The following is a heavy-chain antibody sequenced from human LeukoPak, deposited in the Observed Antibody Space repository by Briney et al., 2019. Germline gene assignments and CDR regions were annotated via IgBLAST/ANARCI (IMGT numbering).Heavy chain of an antibody. D-gene: IGHD6-13*01. CDR2: INPTSGGT. CDR3: ARVNSSSWYLHYYYYYMDV. CDR1: GYTFTRYY. J-gene: IGHJ6*03. V-gene: IGHV1-2*02. Sequence: ASVKVSCKTSGYTFTRYYMHWVRQAPGQGLEWMGWINPTSGGTNYAQKFQGRVTMTTDTSTSTAYMELRSLRPDDTAVYYCARVNSSSWYLHYYYYYMDVWGKGTTVTISS.